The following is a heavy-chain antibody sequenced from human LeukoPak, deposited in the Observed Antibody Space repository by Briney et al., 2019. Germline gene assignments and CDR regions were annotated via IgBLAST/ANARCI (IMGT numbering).Heavy chain of an antibody. CDR2: IKSKTNGGTT. Sequence: GGSLRLSCVASGFSFSNAWMSWVRQAPGKGLEWVGRIKSKTNGGTTDYAAPVKGRFTISRDDSKNTLYLQMNSLKPEDTAVYYCTKFDHAAFEYWGQGALVTVSS. D-gene: IGHD3-9*01. V-gene: IGHV3-15*01. J-gene: IGHJ4*02. CDR1: GFSFSNAW. CDR3: TKFDHAAFEY.